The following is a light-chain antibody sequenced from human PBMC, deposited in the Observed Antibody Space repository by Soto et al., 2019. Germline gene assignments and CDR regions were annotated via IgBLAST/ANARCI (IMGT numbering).Light chain of an antibody. Sequence: DIQMTQSPSSLSASVGDRVSITCRASQTISNYLNWFQQRPGEAPNLLIYTTSTLRTGVPSRFSGSGSGTDFTLTISNLQPEDFATYYCEQGYAIPFTFGQGTRLEI. J-gene: IGKJ5*01. CDR2: TTS. CDR3: EQGYAIPFT. CDR1: QTISNY. V-gene: IGKV1-39*01.